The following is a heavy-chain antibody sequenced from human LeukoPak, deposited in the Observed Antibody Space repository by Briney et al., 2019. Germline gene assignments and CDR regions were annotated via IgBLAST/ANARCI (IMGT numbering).Heavy chain of an antibody. Sequence: GRSLRLSCAASGFTFSSHGMHWVRQAPGKGLEWVAVIWYDGSNKYYADSVKGRFTISRDNSKNTLYLQMNSLRAEDTAVFYCAKDTTYYYGSGSYNGMDVWGQGTTVTVSS. J-gene: IGHJ6*02. CDR1: GFTFSSHG. V-gene: IGHV3-33*06. CDR3: AKDTTYYYGSGSYNGMDV. CDR2: IWYDGSNK. D-gene: IGHD3-10*01.